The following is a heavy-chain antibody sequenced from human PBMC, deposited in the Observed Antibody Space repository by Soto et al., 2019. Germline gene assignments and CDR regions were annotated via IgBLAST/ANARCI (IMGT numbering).Heavy chain of an antibody. Sequence: HPGGSLRLSCAASGFPFNTYAMSWVRQAPGKGPEWVSAISSGGGATFYTDSVKGRFTLSRDNSKNTLYLQMNSLRVEDTVRGNQGSYWSDMYVCGKGTTVTVSS. CDR3: GSYWSDMYV. J-gene: IGHJ6*03. V-gene: IGHV3-23*01. D-gene: IGHD2-15*01. CDR1: GFPFNTYA. CDR2: ISSGGGAT.